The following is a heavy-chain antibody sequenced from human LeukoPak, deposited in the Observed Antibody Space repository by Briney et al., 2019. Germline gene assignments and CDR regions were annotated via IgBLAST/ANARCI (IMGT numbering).Heavy chain of an antibody. Sequence: GRSLRLSCAASGFTFNNYGMHWVRQAPGKGLEWVAAIWYDGSNKYYADSAKGRFTISRDNSKNTLYLQMNSLRAEDTALYYCARGQEYYYDSSAYSKFDYWGQGTLVTVSS. CDR2: IWYDGSNK. D-gene: IGHD3-22*01. V-gene: IGHV3-33*01. CDR1: GFTFNNYG. CDR3: ARGQEYYYDSSAYSKFDY. J-gene: IGHJ4*02.